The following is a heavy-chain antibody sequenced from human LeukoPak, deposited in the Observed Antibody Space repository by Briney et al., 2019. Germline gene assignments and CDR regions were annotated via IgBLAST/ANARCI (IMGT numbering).Heavy chain of an antibody. CDR2: IYYSGST. CDR3: ARTGIVNY. D-gene: IGHD3-16*02. J-gene: IGHJ4*02. CDR1: GGSISSYY. Sequence: PSETLSLTCTVSGGSISSYYWSWIRQPPGKGLEWIGYIYYSGSTNYNPSLKSRVTISVDTSKNQFSLTLHSVTAADTAVYYCARTGIVNYWGQGTLVTVSS. V-gene: IGHV4-59*01.